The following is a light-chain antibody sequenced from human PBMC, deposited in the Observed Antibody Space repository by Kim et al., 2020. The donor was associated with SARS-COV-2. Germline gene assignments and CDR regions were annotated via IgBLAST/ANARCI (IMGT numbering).Light chain of an antibody. J-gene: IGKJ1*01. V-gene: IGKV3-11*01. CDR1: QSISTF. CDR2: DTS. CDR3: QQRYSWPRT. Sequence: LSPGEKATLSCRAGQSISTFLAWYQQRLGQAPKLRIYDTSKRAAGVPARFSASGSGTDFTLTISSLEPDDFATYYCQQRYSWPRTFGQGTKVDIK.